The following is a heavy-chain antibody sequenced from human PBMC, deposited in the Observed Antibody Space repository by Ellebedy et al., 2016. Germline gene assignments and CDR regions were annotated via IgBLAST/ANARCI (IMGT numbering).Heavy chain of an antibody. J-gene: IGHJ4*02. D-gene: IGHD3-9*01. CDR3: AREKVASLIPRGRGPYDGILSGYNKPVDY. Sequence: GGSLRLSCAASGFTFSNYGMHWVRQAPGKGLEWVAVVSYDGSNKYYADSVKGRFTISRDNSKNTLYLQMNSLRGEDTSVYYCAREKVASLIPRGRGPYDGILSGYNKPVDYWGQGTLVTVSS. CDR2: VSYDGSNK. CDR1: GFTFSNYG. V-gene: IGHV3-30*03.